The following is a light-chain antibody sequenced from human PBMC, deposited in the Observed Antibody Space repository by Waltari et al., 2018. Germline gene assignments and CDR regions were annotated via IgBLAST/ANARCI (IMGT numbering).Light chain of an antibody. Sequence: EIVMTQSPPTLSVSPGDTASPSCRASHRVGSNFAWYQQKPGQAPRLLIYGAYNRATGIPARFSGSGSGTEFTLTISSLQSEDFAVYYCQQYNHWPPYTFGQGTKLEIK. V-gene: IGKV3-15*01. J-gene: IGKJ2*01. CDR1: HRVGSN. CDR3: QQYNHWPPYT. CDR2: GAY.